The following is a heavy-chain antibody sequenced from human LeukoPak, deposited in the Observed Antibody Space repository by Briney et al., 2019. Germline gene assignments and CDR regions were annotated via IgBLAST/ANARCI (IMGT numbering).Heavy chain of an antibody. CDR1: GFTFSSYW. J-gene: IGHJ4*02. V-gene: IGHV3-74*01. CDR3: VRVSSGSWWALDY. CDR2: INTDGSST. Sequence: GGSLRLSSAASGFTFSSYWMHWVRQAPGKGLVWVSRINTDGSSTSYADSVKGRFTISRDNAKNTLYLQMNSLRAEDTAVYYCVRVSSGSWWALDYWGQGTLVTVSS. D-gene: IGHD6-13*01.